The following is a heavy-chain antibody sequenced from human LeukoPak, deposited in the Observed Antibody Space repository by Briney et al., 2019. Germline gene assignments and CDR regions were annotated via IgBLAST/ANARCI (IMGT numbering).Heavy chain of an antibody. J-gene: IGHJ4*02. CDR1: GGSISCGDYS. V-gene: IGHV4-30-2*01. CDR2: VYRSGST. CDR3: ARDIMDNGGFDY. Sequence: SETLSLTCAVSGGSISCGDYSWSWIRQPPGKGLEWIGYVYRSGSTFYNPSLKSRVTISVDRSKNQFSLNLSSVTAADTAVYFCARDIMDNGGFDYWGQGTLVTVSS. D-gene: IGHD3-16*01.